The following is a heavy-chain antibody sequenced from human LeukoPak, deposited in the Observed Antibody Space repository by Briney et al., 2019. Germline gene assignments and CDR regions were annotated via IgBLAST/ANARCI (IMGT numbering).Heavy chain of an antibody. V-gene: IGHV3-30*18. CDR1: GFTFSSYG. J-gene: IGHJ6*02. D-gene: IGHD3-10*01. CDR3: AKVPRYGSGRAYYYGMDV. CDR2: ISFDGSNK. Sequence: PGGSLRLSCAASGFTFSSYGIHWVRQAPGKGLEWLALISFDGSNKFYADSVKGRLNISRDNSKNTLYLQMNSLRAEDTAVYYCAKVPRYGSGRAYYYGMDVWGQGTTVTVSS.